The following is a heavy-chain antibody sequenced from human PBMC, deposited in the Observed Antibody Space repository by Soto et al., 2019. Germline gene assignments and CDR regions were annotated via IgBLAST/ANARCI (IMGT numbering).Heavy chain of an antibody. CDR3: ARDQGSGTPTFDY. J-gene: IGHJ4*02. CDR2: IWYDGSNK. V-gene: IGHV3-33*01. CDR1: GFTFSSYG. Sequence: GGSLRLSCAASGFTFSSYGMHWVRQAPGKGLEWVAVIWYDGSNKYYADSVKGRFTISRDNSKNTLYLQMNSLRAEDTAVYYCARDQGSGTPTFDYWGQGTLVTVSS. D-gene: IGHD1-1*01.